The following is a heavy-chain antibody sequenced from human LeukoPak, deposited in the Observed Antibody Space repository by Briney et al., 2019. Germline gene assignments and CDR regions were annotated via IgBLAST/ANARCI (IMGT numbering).Heavy chain of an antibody. CDR3: ARCRDGYNTRGLPTYYFDY. D-gene: IGHD5-24*01. J-gene: IGHJ4*02. Sequence: LETLSLTCTVSGGSISSYYWSWIRQPPGKGLEWIGYIYYSGSTNYNPSLKSRVTISVDTSKNQFSLKLSSVSAADTAVYYCARCRDGYNTRGLPTYYFDYWGQGTLVTVSS. CDR2: IYYSGST. V-gene: IGHV4-59*01. CDR1: GGSISSYY.